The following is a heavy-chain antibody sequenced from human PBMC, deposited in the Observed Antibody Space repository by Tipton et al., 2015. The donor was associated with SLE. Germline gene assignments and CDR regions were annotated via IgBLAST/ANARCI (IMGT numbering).Heavy chain of an antibody. V-gene: IGHV4-4*08. CDR2: IYTSGST. Sequence: TLSLTCTVSGGSISSYYWSWIRQPPGKGLEWIGYIYTSGSTNYNPPLKSRVTISVDTSKNQFSLKLSSVTAADTAVYYCARAPYNAFDIWGQGTMVTVSS. CDR3: ARAPYNAFDI. D-gene: IGHD2-21*01. J-gene: IGHJ3*02. CDR1: GGSISSYY.